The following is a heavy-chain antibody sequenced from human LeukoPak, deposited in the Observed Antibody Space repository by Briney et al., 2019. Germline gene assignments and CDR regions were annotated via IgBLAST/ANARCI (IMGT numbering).Heavy chain of an antibody. CDR3: AREGECSSTSCLFDY. J-gene: IGHJ4*02. CDR2: IIPIFGTA. Sequence: GASVKVSCTASGGTFSSYAISWVRQAPGQGLEWMGGIIPIFGTANYAQKFQGRVTITADESTSTAYMELSSLRSEDTAVYYCAREGECSSTSCLFDYWGQGTLVTVSS. D-gene: IGHD2-2*01. CDR1: GGTFSSYA. V-gene: IGHV1-69*13.